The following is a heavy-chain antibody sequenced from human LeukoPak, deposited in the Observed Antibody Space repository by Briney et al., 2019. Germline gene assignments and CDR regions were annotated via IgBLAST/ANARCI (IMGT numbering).Heavy chain of an antibody. CDR3: AREGGATDYFDY. V-gene: IGHV3-21*01. CDR2: ISSSSYI. J-gene: IGHJ4*02. D-gene: IGHD1-26*01. CDR1: GFTFSSYS. Sequence: GGSLRLSCAASGFTFSSYSMNWVRQAPGKGLEWVSSISSSSYIYHADSVKGRFTISRDNAKNSLYLQMNSLRAEDTAVYYCAREGGATDYFDYWGQGTLVTVSS.